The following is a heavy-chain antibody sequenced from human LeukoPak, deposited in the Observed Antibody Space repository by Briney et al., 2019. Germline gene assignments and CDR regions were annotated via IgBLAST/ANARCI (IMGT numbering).Heavy chain of an antibody. Sequence: PGGSLRLSCAASGFTFSSHGMHWVRQAPGKGLEWVTFIRSDGSSNYYGDSVKGRFTLSRDNSKNTLYLQMNSLRAEDTAVYYCARRAGAYSHPYDYWGQGTLVTVSS. J-gene: IGHJ4*02. CDR1: GFTFSSHG. CDR2: IRSDGSSN. CDR3: ARRAGAYSHPYDY. D-gene: IGHD4/OR15-4a*01. V-gene: IGHV3-30*02.